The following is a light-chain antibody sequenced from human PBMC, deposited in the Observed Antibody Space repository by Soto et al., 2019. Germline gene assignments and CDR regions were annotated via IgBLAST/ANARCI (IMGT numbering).Light chain of an antibody. Sequence: IVLTQSPGTLYLSPGERATLSCRASQTVSSSLAWYQQKPGQAPRLLISGASSRAADIPDRFSGSESGTDGTLTINRLETEDFAVYDCQQYGGSTRTFGQGTKVDIK. CDR2: GAS. CDR1: QTVSSS. CDR3: QQYGGSTRT. V-gene: IGKV3-20*01. J-gene: IGKJ1*01.